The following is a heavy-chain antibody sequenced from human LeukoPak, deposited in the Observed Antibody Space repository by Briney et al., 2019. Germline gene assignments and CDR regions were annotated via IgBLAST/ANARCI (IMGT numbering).Heavy chain of an antibody. J-gene: IGHJ3*02. CDR2: ISSSSNTI. D-gene: IGHD1-26*01. Sequence: GGSLRLSCAASGFTFSFYSMNWVRQAPGRGLEWVSYISSSSNTIYYADSVKGRFTISRDNAKNSLYLQMNSLRAEDTAVYYCAIDGLGAYSAFDIWSQGTMLTVSS. CDR3: AIDGLGAYSAFDI. V-gene: IGHV3-48*01. CDR1: GFTFSFYS.